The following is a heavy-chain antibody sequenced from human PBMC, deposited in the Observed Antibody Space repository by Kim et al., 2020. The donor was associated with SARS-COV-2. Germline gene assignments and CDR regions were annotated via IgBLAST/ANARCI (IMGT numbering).Heavy chain of an antibody. CDR1: GFTFDDYG. CDR2: XNWNGGST. D-gene: IGHD3-10*01. Sequence: GGSLRLSCAASGFTFDDYGMSWVRQAPGKGLEWVSGXNWNGGSTGYADSVKGRXXISRXXAKNSQYLXMNSLSAEDTAVYYXARGGARKLLGFGEXLESLXRDXXYYXXXDVXXXGTTXTVS. V-gene: IGHV3-20*04. J-gene: IGHJ6*02. CDR3: ARGGARKLLGFGEXLESLXRDXXYYXXXDV.